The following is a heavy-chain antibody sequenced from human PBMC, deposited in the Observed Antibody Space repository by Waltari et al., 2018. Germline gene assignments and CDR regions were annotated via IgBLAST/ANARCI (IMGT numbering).Heavy chain of an antibody. CDR1: GGSISSSCYY. V-gene: IGHV4-39*01. D-gene: IGHD6-13*01. CDR2: IYYSGST. Sequence: QLQLQESGPGLVQPSETLSLTCTVSGGSISSSCYYWGWIRQPPGKGLEWIGSIYYSGSTYYNPSLKSRVTISVDTSKNQFSLKLSSVTAADTAVYYCPLIAAAGTENWGQGTLVTVSS. CDR3: PLIAAAGTEN. J-gene: IGHJ4*02.